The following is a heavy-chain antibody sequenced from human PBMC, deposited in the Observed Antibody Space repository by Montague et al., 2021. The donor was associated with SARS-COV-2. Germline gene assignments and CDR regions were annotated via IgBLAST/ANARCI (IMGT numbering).Heavy chain of an antibody. V-gene: IGHV4-39*02. Sequence: SETLSLTCIVSGGSITNNIDYWAWIRQPPGKGLEWIGSIYYTGNTYYNPSLKGRVTISVVTSKNHFTLKLSSVTAAETAVYYCARLKRYFDSSGSPSAFDFWGQGTKVTVSS. CDR1: GGSITNNIDY. D-gene: IGHD3-22*01. J-gene: IGHJ3*01. CDR3: ARLKRYFDSSGSPSAFDF. CDR2: IYYTGNT.